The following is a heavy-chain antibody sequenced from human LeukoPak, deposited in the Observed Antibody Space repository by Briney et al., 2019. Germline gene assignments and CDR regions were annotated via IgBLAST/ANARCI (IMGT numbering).Heavy chain of an antibody. CDR1: GGSFSGYY. CDR2: INHSGST. D-gene: IGHD3-3*01. Sequence: SETLSLTCAVYGGSFSGYYWSWIRQPPGKGLEWIGEINHSGSTNYNPSLKGRVTISVDTSKNQFSLKLSSVTAADTAVYYCARGFPRITIFGVVITSGAFDIWGQGTMVTVSS. J-gene: IGHJ3*02. V-gene: IGHV4-34*01. CDR3: ARGFPRITIFGVVITSGAFDI.